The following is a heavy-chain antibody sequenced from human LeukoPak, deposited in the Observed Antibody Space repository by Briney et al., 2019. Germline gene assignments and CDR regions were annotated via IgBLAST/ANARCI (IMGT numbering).Heavy chain of an antibody. Sequence: GGSLRLSCAAPGFTFSSYAMSWVRQAPGKGLEWVSAISGSGGSTYYADSVKGRFTISRDNAKNSLYLQMNSLRAEDTAVYYCARAVGYQPAFDIWGQGTMVTVSS. CDR3: ARAVGYQPAFDI. V-gene: IGHV3-23*01. CDR2: ISGSGGST. CDR1: GFTFSSYA. D-gene: IGHD5-12*01. J-gene: IGHJ3*02.